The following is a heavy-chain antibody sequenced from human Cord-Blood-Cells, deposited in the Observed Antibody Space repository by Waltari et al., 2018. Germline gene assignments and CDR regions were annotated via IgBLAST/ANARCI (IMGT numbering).Heavy chain of an antibody. CDR3: ARSSSWYYYYYMDV. D-gene: IGHD6-13*01. CDR2: INPNSGGK. J-gene: IGHJ6*03. V-gene: IGHV1-2*02. CDR1: GYTFTGYY. Sequence: QVQLVQSGAEVKKPGASVKVSCKASGYTFTGYYMHWVRQAPGQGLEWMGWINPNSGGKNYAQKFQGRVTMTRDTSISTAYMELSRLRSDDTAVYYCARSSSWYYYYYMDVWGKGTTVTVSS.